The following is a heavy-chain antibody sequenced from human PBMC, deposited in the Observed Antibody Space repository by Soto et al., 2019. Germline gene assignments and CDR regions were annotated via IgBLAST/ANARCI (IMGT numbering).Heavy chain of an antibody. Sequence: GESLKISCKGSGYSFTSYWIGWVRQMPGKGLEWMGIIYPGDSDTRYSPSFQGQVTISADKSISTAYLQWSSLKASDTAMYYCAIQAIDYGDYGSYYYYMDVWGKGTTVTVSS. CDR2: IYPGDSDT. J-gene: IGHJ6*03. CDR1: GYSFTSYW. CDR3: AIQAIDYGDYGSYYYYMDV. D-gene: IGHD4-17*01. V-gene: IGHV5-51*01.